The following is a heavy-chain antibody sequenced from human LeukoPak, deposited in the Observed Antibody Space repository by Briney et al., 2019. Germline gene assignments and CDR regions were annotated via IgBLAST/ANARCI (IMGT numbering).Heavy chain of an antibody. CDR1: GYTFTGYY. Sequence: ASVKVSCKASGYTFTGYYMHWARQAPGQGLEWMGWINPNSGGTNYAQKFQGRVTMTRDTSISTAYMELSRLRSDDTAVYYCARDWGAVADDAFDIWGQGTMVTVSS. D-gene: IGHD6-19*01. V-gene: IGHV1-2*02. J-gene: IGHJ3*02. CDR2: INPNSGGT. CDR3: ARDWGAVADDAFDI.